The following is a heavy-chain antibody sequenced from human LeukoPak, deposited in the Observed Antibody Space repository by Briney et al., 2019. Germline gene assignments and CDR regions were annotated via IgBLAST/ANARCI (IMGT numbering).Heavy chain of an antibody. V-gene: IGHV1-18*01. CDR2: ISAYNGNT. CDR3: ARGVAARPFDY. D-gene: IGHD6-6*01. CDR1: GYTLTELS. Sequence: GASVNVSCKVSGYTLTELSMHWVRQAPGHGLEWMGWISAYNGNTNYAQKLQGRVTMTTDTSTSTAYMELRSLRSDDTAVYYCARGVAARPFDYWGQGTLVTVSS. J-gene: IGHJ4*02.